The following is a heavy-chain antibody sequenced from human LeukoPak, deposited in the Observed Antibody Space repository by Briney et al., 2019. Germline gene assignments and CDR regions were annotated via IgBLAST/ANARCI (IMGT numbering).Heavy chain of an antibody. CDR1: GYSFGNRW. D-gene: IGHD3-10*01. CDR2: IYPDDSDT. Sequence: GESPKISCKGSGYSFGNRWIGWVRQMPGKGLEWMGIIYPDDSDTIYSPSFEGQVTISADKSISTAYLQWSSLKASDTAMYYCARGAYGSGSYYNYYGMDVWGQGTTVTVSS. J-gene: IGHJ6*02. CDR3: ARGAYGSGSYYNYYGMDV. V-gene: IGHV5-51*01.